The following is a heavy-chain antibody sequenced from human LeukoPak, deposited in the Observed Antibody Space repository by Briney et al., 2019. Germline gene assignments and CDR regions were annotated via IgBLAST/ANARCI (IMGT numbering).Heavy chain of an antibody. Sequence: PSGTLSLTCAVSGGSISSSNWWSWVRPPPGKGLEWIGEIYHSGSTNYNPSLKSRVTISVDKSKNQFSLKLSSVTAADTAVYYCAREIPSYSSSWYDARPTYYFDYWGQGTLVTVSS. J-gene: IGHJ4*02. CDR3: AREIPSYSSSWYDARPTYYFDY. CDR2: IYHSGST. D-gene: IGHD6-13*01. V-gene: IGHV4-4*02. CDR1: GGSISSSNW.